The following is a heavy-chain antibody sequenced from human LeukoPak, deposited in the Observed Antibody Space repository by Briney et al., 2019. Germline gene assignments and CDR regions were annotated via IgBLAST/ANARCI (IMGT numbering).Heavy chain of an antibody. J-gene: IGHJ4*02. D-gene: IGHD6-13*01. Sequence: ASVKVSCKASGYTFTNFDINWVRQAPGQGLEWMGWMNPVSGNAGSAQKFQGRVTLTRDTSISTAYMELSSLRSDDTAFYYCARAPMGAAALYWGQGTLVTVSS. CDR1: GYTFTNFD. V-gene: IGHV1-8*01. CDR3: ARAPMGAAALY. CDR2: MNPVSGNA.